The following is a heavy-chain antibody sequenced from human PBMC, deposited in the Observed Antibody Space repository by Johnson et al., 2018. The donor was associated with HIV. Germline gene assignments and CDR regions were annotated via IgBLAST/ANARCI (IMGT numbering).Heavy chain of an antibody. V-gene: IGHV3-9*01. D-gene: IGHD6-13*01. CDR3: AKDRSSGYSSSWYPDAFDI. CDR1: GFTFDDYA. Sequence: EVQLVESGGGLVQPGRSLRLSCAASGFTFDDYAMHWVRQAPGKGLKWVSGISWTSGSIGYADSVTGRFTISSDNSKNTLYLQMNSLRAEDTAVYYLAKDRSSGYSSSWYPDAFDIWGQGTMVTVSS. CDR2: ISWTSGSI. J-gene: IGHJ3*02.